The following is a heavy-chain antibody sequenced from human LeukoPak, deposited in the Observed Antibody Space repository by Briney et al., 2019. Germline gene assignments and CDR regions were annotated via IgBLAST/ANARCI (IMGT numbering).Heavy chain of an antibody. CDR2: IGGRGTST. V-gene: IGHV3-23*01. J-gene: IGHJ5*02. CDR3: GKEGGA. CDR1: GFRFSDFT. Sequence: GGSLRLSCAASGFRFSDFTMAWVRQAPGKGPEWVSAIGGRGTSTYYADSLGGRFTISRDNSKDMLYLQMNSLKVEDTATYYCGKEGGAWGQGTKVTVSS. D-gene: IGHD3-16*01.